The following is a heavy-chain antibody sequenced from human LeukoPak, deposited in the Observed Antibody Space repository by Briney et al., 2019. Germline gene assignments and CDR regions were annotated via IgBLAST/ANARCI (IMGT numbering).Heavy chain of an antibody. Sequence: PSETLSLTCTVSGRSISSTNLYWGWIRQPPGKGLEWIGSISYSGATYYNASLKSRLTVSADTSKKEFSLKLSSVTAADTAVYYCARHAYYYDRSGSYEAFDIWGQGTMVTVSS. CDR2: ISYSGAT. J-gene: IGHJ3*02. CDR3: ARHAYYYDRSGSYEAFDI. CDR1: GRSISSTNLY. D-gene: IGHD3-22*01. V-gene: IGHV4-39*01.